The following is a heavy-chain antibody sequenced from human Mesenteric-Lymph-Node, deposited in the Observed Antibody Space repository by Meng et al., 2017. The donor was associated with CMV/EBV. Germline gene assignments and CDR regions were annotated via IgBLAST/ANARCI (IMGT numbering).Heavy chain of an antibody. D-gene: IGHD2-15*01. J-gene: IGHJ4*02. V-gene: IGHV3-30-3*01. CDR2: ISYDGSNK. Sequence: GGSLRLSCAASGFTFSSYAMHWVRQAPGKGLEWVAVISYDGSNKYYADSVKGRFTISRDNAKNSLYLQMNSLRAEDTAVYYCAREYVVAAAFGYWGQGTLVTVSS. CDR3: AREYVVAAAFGY. CDR1: GFTFSSYA.